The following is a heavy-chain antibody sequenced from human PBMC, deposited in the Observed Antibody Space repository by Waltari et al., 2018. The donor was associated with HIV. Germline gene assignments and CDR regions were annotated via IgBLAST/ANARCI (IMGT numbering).Heavy chain of an antibody. CDR3: TTVGEGYYYGMDV. Sequence: EVQLVASGGGLVKPGGSLRLSCAASGFTFSNAWMSWVRQASGKGLDCVGRIKSKTDGGTTDYAAPVKGRFTISRDDSKNTLYLQMNSLKTEDTAVYYCTTVGEGYYYGMDVWGQGTTVTVSS. J-gene: IGHJ6*02. D-gene: IGHD3-10*01. CDR1: GFTFSNAW. V-gene: IGHV3-15*01. CDR2: IKSKTDGGTT.